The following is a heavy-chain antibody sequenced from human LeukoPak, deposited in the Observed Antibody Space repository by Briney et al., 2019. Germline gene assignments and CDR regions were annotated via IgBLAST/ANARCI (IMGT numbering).Heavy chain of an antibody. CDR1: GFTLSSYE. CDR2: IDYDGGSG. D-gene: IGHD6-13*01. CDR3: AKDQYSSSWYGDVDY. Sequence: GGSLRLSCTVSGFTLSSYEMSWIRQAPGKGLEWVSSIDYDGGSGHYADSVKGRFTISRDNSKNTLYLQMNSLRAEDTAVYYCAKDQYSSSWYGDVDYWGQGTLVTVSS. V-gene: IGHV3-NL1*01. J-gene: IGHJ4*02.